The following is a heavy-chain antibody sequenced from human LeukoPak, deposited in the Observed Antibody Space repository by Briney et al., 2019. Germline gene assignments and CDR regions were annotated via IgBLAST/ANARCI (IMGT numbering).Heavy chain of an antibody. CDR2: ISGSGDVA. D-gene: IGHD3-10*01. CDR1: GFTFSSYW. V-gene: IGHV3-23*01. CDR3: AKETYYYGSGSPFYGMDV. Sequence: GGSLRLSCAASGFTFSSYWMSWVRQAPGKGLEWVSAISGSGDVAYYADSVKGRFTISRDNSKNTLYLQMNSLTAEDTAVYYCAKETYYYGSGSPFYGMDVWGQGTTVTVSS. J-gene: IGHJ6*02.